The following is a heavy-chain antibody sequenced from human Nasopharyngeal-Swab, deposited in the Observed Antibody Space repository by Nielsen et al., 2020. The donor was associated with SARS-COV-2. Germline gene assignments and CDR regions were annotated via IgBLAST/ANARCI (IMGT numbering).Heavy chain of an antibody. V-gene: IGHV4-30-4*01. D-gene: IGHD3-10*01. Sequence: RQAPGKGLEWIGYIYYSGSTYYNPSLKRRVTISVDTSKNQCTLKLSSVTAADTAVYYCARDGYGSGSYANWGQGTLVTVSS. CDR3: ARDGYGSGSYAN. J-gene: IGHJ4*02. CDR2: IYYSGST.